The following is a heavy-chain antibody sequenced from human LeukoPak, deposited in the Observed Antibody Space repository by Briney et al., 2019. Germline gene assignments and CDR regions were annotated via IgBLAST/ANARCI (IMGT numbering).Heavy chain of an antibody. CDR1: GGSISTTNYY. V-gene: IGHV4-39*01. CDR3: ARTPDY. J-gene: IGHJ4*02. CDR2: VYYSGST. Sequence: SETLSLTCTVSGGSISTTNYYWGWIRQSPGKGLEWFGCVYYSGSTYYNPSLKSRVTIPVDTSKNQFSLKLSSVTAADTAVYYCARTPDYWGQGTLVTVSS.